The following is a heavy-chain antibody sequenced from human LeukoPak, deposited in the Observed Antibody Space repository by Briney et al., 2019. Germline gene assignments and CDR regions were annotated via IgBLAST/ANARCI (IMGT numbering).Heavy chain of an antibody. CDR1: GFTFGDYA. V-gene: IGHV3-49*04. Sequence: GRSLRLSCTASGFTFGDYAMSWVRQAPGKGLEWVGFIRSKAYGGTTEYAASVKGRFTISRDDSKSIAYLQMNSLKTEDTAVYYCTKFIIRLTIFGVVIRGAFDYWGKGPLSPSPQ. CDR3: TKFIIRLTIFGVVIRGAFDY. D-gene: IGHD3-3*01. CDR2: IRSKAYGGTT. J-gene: IGHJ4*02.